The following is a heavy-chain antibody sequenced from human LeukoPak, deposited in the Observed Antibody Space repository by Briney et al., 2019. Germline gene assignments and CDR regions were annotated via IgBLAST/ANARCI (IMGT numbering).Heavy chain of an antibody. J-gene: IGHJ5*02. CDR1: GYTFTGYY. Sequence: ALVKVSCKASGYTFTGYYMHWVRQAPGQGLEWMGWINPNSGGTNYAQKFQGRVTMTRDTSISTAYMELSRLRSDDTAVYYCARDGSGSYWFDPWGQGTLVTVSS. V-gene: IGHV1-2*02. D-gene: IGHD1-26*01. CDR2: INPNSGGT. CDR3: ARDGSGSYWFDP.